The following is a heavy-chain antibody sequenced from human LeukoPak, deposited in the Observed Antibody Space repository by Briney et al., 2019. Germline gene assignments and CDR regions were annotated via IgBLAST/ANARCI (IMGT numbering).Heavy chain of an antibody. CDR3: AKDGRYYGSGSYLDAFDI. CDR2: LSWNSGSI. D-gene: IGHD3-10*01. Sequence: GGSLRLSCAASGFTFDDYAMHWVRQAPGKGLEWVSGLSWNSGSIGYADSVKGRFTISRDNAKNSLYLQMNSLRAEDTALYYCAKDGRYYGSGSYLDAFDIWGQGTMVTVSS. V-gene: IGHV3-9*01. CDR1: GFTFDDYA. J-gene: IGHJ3*02.